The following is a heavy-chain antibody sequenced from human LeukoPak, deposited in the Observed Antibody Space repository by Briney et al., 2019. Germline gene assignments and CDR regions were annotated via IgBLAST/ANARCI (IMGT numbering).Heavy chain of an antibody. V-gene: IGHV4-59*01. CDR2: IYYSGST. Sequence: PSETLSLTCTVSGGSISSYYWSWIRQPPGKGLEWIGYIYYSGSTNYNPSLKSRVTISVDTSKNQFSLKLSSVTAADTAVYYCAREVRPGGDRHDAFDIWGQGTMVTVSS. J-gene: IGHJ3*02. D-gene: IGHD2-21*02. CDR3: AREVRPGGDRHDAFDI. CDR1: GGSISSYY.